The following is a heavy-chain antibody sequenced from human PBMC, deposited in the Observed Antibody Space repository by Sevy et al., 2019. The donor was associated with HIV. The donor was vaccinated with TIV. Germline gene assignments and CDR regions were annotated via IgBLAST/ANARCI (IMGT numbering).Heavy chain of an antibody. V-gene: IGHV3-30*18. CDR2: ISFDGHTK. J-gene: IGHJ6*02. CDR3: AKRGGHDTSGYVSYYYYGMDV. Sequence: GGPLRLSCAASGFSFRNYGMHWVRQAPGKGLEWLALISFDGHTKYYGDSVKGRFTISRDNSKNTLYLQMNSLRVEDTAVYYCAKRGGHDTSGYVSYYYYGMDVWGQGTTVTVSS. CDR1: GFSFRNYG. D-gene: IGHD3-22*01.